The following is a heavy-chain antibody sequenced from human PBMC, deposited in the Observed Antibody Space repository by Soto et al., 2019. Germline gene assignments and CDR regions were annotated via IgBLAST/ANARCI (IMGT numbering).Heavy chain of an antibody. CDR3: ARSYPNTIFGVVPSRGLDV. CDR2: IYYTGST. V-gene: IGHV4-59*01. J-gene: IGHJ6*02. Sequence: SETLSLTCIGSGGSISSNYWSWIRQPPGKGLEWIGYIYYTGSTNFNPSLKNRVIISVDTSKNQFSLKLSSVTAADTAVYYCARSYPNTIFGVVPSRGLDVWGQGTTVTVSS. CDR1: GGSISSNY. D-gene: IGHD3-3*01.